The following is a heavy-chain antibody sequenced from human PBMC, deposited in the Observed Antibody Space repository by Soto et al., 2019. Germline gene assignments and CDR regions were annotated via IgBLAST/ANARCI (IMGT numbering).Heavy chain of an antibody. V-gene: IGHV3-7*05. D-gene: IGHD2-21*01. J-gene: IGHJ3*02. CDR3: ATMGPVGLFVGGDFFDI. CDR2: IKQDGSEK. Sequence: GGSLRLSCAASGFTFSSYWMSWVRQAPGKGLEWVANIKQDGSEKYYGNSVKGRFTISRDNAKNSLYLQMNSLRAEDTAVYYCATMGPVGLFVGGDFFDIWGQGTMVTVSS. CDR1: GFTFSSYW.